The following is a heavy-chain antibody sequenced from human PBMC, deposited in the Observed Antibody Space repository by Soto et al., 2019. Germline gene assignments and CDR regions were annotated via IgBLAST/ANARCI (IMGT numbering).Heavy chain of an antibody. D-gene: IGHD2-15*01. Sequence: SETLSLTCTVSGGSISSGGYYWSWIRQHPGKGLEWIGYIYYSGSTYYNPSLKSRVTISVDTSKNQFSLKLSSVTAADTAVYYCARDELVVVAATPPDYYYYGMDVWGQGTTVTVSS. V-gene: IGHV4-31*03. CDR3: ARDELVVVAATPPDYYYYGMDV. CDR1: GGSISSGGYY. J-gene: IGHJ6*02. CDR2: IYYSGST.